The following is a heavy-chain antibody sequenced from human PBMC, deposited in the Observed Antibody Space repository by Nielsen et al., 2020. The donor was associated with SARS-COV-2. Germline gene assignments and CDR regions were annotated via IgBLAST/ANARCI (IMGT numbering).Heavy chain of an antibody. CDR2: ISSSSSTI. CDR1: GFTFSDYY. CDR3: AREPDCSSTSCYVYYYYYYGMDV. V-gene: IGHV3-11*04. J-gene: IGHJ6*02. Sequence: GGSLRLSCAASGFTFSDYYMSWIRQAPGKGLEWVSYISSSSSTIYYADSVKGRFTISRDNAKNSLYLQMNSLRAEDTAVYYCAREPDCSSTSCYVYYYYYYGMDVWGQGTTVTVSS. D-gene: IGHD2-2*01.